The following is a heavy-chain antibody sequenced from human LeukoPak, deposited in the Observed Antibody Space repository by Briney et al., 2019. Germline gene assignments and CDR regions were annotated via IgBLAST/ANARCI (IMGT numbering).Heavy chain of an antibody. CDR2: IKRSGST. J-gene: IGHJ3*02. D-gene: IGHD3-22*01. V-gene: IGHV4-34*01. CDR3: ARGPYSYDSSGAFDI. CDR1: GGSFSGYY. Sequence: SETLSLTCAVYGGSFSGYYWSWIRQPPGKGLEWIGEIKRSGSTNYNPSLKSRVTISVDTSKNQFSLKLSSVTAADTAVYFCARGPYSYDSSGAFDIWGQGTMVTVSS.